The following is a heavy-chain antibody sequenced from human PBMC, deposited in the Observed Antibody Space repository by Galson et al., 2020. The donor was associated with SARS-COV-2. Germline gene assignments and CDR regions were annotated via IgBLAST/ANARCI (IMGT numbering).Heavy chain of an antibody. J-gene: IGHJ5*02. Sequence: SETLSLTCAVSGGSFSDYSWTWVRQPPGKGLEWIGEVYHVGSPKYNPSLKSRVTMSLDTSRNHFSLKLSSVTAADTAVYYCARAPGHYYYDSSGYWAWFDPWGQGTLVTVSS. CDR1: GGSFSDYS. V-gene: IGHV4-34*10. CDR3: ARAPGHYYYDSSGYWAWFDP. CDR2: VYHVGSP. D-gene: IGHD3-22*01.